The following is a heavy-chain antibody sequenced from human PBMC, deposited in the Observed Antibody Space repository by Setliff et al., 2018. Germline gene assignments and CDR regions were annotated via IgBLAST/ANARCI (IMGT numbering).Heavy chain of an antibody. CDR2: IWFDGSNK. CDR3: ARRGYSHDSSDYNRRKVFDYFDF. Sequence: GGSLRLSCASSGFTFGGSAMHWVRQAPGKGLEWVAFIWFDGSNKYYAASVTGRFTISRDNSRDTLYLQMNNLRVEDTAVYFCARRGYSHDSSDYNRRKVFDYFDFWGQGAQVTVSS. V-gene: IGHV3-33*01. CDR1: GFTFGGSA. J-gene: IGHJ4*02. D-gene: IGHD3-22*01.